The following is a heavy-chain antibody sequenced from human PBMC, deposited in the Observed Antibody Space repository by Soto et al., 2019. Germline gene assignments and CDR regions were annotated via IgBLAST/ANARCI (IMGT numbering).Heavy chain of an antibody. D-gene: IGHD2-2*01. CDR2: INSDGSTT. V-gene: IGHV3-74*01. CDR3: ARPGRTTSYSYTMDV. J-gene: IGHJ6*02. Sequence: PGGSLRLSCAASGFTFSSYSMHWVRQAPGKGLVWVSRINSDGSTTNYEDSVKGRFTISRDNAKNTLYLQMSSLRAEDTAVYYCARPGRTTSYSYTMDVWGQGTTVTVSS. CDR1: GFTFSSYS.